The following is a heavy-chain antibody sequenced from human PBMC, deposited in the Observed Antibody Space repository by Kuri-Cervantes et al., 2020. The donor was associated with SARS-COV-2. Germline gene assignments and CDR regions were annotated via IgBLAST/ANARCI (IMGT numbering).Heavy chain of an antibody. CDR3: ARVHIGVVPSPILGLGPHYYYYHLDV. J-gene: IGHJ6*02. Sequence: GSLRLACAVFGVPLNTYSWSWVRQSPGKGLQWIGEINHSGGTKYRPSLRGRVSISIDASKKQVSLKLTSVNAADAAGYYCARVHIGVVPSPILGLGPHYYYYHLDVWGQGTTVTVSS. V-gene: IGHV4-34*01. CDR2: INHSGGT. D-gene: IGHD2-2*01. CDR1: GVPLNTYS.